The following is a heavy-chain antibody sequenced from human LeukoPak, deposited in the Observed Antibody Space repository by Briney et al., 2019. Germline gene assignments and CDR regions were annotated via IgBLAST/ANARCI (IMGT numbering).Heavy chain of an antibody. CDR3: ARRHKNWNYEGFDP. D-gene: IGHD1-7*01. CDR1: GGSISSYY. Sequence: SETLSPTCTVSGGSISSYYWSWIRQPPGKGLEWIGYIYYSGSTNYNPSLKSRVTISVDTSKNQFSLKLSSVTAADTAVYYCARRHKNWNYEGFDPWGQGTLVTVSS. V-gene: IGHV4-59*08. J-gene: IGHJ5*02. CDR2: IYYSGST.